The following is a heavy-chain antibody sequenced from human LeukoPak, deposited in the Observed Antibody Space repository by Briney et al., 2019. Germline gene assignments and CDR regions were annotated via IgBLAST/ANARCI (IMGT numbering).Heavy chain of an antibody. Sequence: PSDTLSLTCTVSGGSMVNYHWTWIRQSPGKAPEYIGYIYNIETTYNNPSLMGRVTVSVDMSNRQFSLKLKSVTAADTAVYYCARGLDGYRFDPWGQGIMVTVSS. V-gene: IGHV4-59*07. D-gene: IGHD5-18*01. CDR1: GGSMVNYH. CDR2: IYNIETT. CDR3: ARGLDGYRFDP. J-gene: IGHJ5*02.